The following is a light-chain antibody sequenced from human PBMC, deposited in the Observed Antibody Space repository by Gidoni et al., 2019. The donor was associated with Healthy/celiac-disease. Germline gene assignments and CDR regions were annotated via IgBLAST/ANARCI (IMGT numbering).Light chain of an antibody. Sequence: QLALTQSPSASASLAASVKLTCTLSSGHSSYAIAWQKPQPEKGPRYLMKLNTDGSPSNGYGIPDRFSGSSSGSERSLTISSLQSEDEADYYCQTLGTGIHVVLGGGTKLTVL. CDR2: LNTDGSP. J-gene: IGLJ2*01. CDR1: SGHSSYA. CDR3: QTLGTGIHVV. V-gene: IGLV4-69*01.